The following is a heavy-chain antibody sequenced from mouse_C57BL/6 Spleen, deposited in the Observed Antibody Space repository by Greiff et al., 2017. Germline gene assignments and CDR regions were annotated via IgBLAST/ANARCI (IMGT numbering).Heavy chain of an antibody. Sequence: VQLQQSGGGLVKPGGSLKLSCAASGFTFSSYAMSWVRQTPGKRLEWVATISDGGSYTYYPDNVKGRFTISRDNAKNNLYLQMSHLKSEDTAMYYCARDHYYGSSYWYFDVWGTGTTVTVSS. D-gene: IGHD1-1*01. CDR3: ARDHYYGSSYWYFDV. CDR1: GFTFSSYA. J-gene: IGHJ1*03. CDR2: ISDGGSYT. V-gene: IGHV5-4*01.